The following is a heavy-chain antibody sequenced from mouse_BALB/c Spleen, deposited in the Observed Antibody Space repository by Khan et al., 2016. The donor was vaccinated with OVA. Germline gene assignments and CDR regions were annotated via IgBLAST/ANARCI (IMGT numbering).Heavy chain of an antibody. V-gene: IGHV5-6-3*01. CDR1: GFTFSSYG. D-gene: IGHD3-3*01. CDR2: INSNGGSP. Sequence: EVELVESGGGLVQPGGSLKLSCAASGFTFSSYGMSWVRQTPDKRLELVATINSNGGSPYYPDSVKGRFTISRDNAKTTLYLQMSSLKSADTAMYDCEKRARTINWGQGTTLTVSS. J-gene: IGHJ2*01. CDR3: EKRARTIN.